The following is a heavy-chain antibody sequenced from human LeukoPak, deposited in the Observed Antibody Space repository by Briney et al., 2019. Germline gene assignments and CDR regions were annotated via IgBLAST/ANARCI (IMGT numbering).Heavy chain of an antibody. J-gene: IGHJ5*02. Sequence: GGSLRLSCAASGFTFSTYGMHWVRQAPGKGLVWVSRISNVGSSTNYADSVKGRFTISRDNAKNTLYLQMNSLRAEDTAVYYCARDYLGWFDPWGQGTLVTVSS. CDR2: ISNVGSST. CDR3: ARDYLGWFDP. V-gene: IGHV3-74*01. CDR1: GFTFSTYG.